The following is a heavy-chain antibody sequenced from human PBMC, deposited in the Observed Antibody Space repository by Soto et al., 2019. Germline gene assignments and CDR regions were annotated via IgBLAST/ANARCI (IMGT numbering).Heavy chain of an antibody. J-gene: IGHJ4*02. D-gene: IGHD6-13*01. Sequence: GESLKISCQCSGYTFCNFWICCVRQLPGKGLEWMGIIYPGDHETRYSPSFHGKVTISADKSINTAYLQWNSLEASDTAFYFCARSPRSSPYFDYWGQGALVTVSS. CDR1: GYTFCNFW. V-gene: IGHV5-51*01. CDR2: IYPGDHET. CDR3: ARSPRSSPYFDY.